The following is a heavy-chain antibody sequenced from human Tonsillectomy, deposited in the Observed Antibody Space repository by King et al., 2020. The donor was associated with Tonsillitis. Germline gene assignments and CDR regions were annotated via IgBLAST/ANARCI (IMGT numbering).Heavy chain of an antibody. CDR1: GFTFSSYA. CDR2: ISATGGST. V-gene: IGHV3-23*04. CDR3: AKDSPSMGTVFVDTTLLSTPFDF. J-gene: IGHJ4*02. D-gene: IGHD5-18*01. Sequence: VQLVESGGRLVQPGGSLRLACAASGFTFSSYAMTWVRQAPGKGLEWVSGISATGGSTYYTSSVKGRFTTSRDNSRRTLYLQMNSLRAEDTAVYYCAKDSPSMGTVFVDTTLLSTPFDFWGQGTLVTVSS.